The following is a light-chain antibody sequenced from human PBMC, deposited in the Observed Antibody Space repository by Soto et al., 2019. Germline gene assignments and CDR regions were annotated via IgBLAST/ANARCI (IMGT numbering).Light chain of an antibody. CDR2: GSF. J-gene: IGKJ5*01. Sequence: DIQMTQSPSSLSASVGDRVTITCRASQNIVTSLNWYQQKPGKAPNLLIYGSFSLQSGVPSRFTGSGSGTGFTLTINNVQPGDSATYYCQQTYNTPRTFGQGTRLEI. CDR1: QNIVTS. CDR3: QQTYNTPRT. V-gene: IGKV1-39*01.